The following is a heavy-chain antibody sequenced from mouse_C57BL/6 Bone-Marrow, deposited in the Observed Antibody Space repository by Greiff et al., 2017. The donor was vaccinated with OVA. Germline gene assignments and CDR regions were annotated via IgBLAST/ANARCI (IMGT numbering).Heavy chain of an antibody. J-gene: IGHJ4*01. CDR2: IDPSDSYT. V-gene: IGHV1-69*01. CDR1: GYTFTSYW. CDR3: SISGTTYAMDY. Sequence: VQLQQPGAELVMPGASVKLSCKASGYTFTSYWMHWVKQRPGQGLEWIGEIDPSDSYTNYNQKFKGKSTLTVDKSSSTAYMQLSRLTSEDSAVYYCSISGTTYAMDYWGQGTSVTVSS. D-gene: IGHD1-1*01.